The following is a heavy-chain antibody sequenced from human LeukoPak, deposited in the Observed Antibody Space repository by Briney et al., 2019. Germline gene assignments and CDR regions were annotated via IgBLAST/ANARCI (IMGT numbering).Heavy chain of an antibody. D-gene: IGHD3-22*01. CDR3: TSTITTSFDS. J-gene: IGHJ4*02. CDR1: GFSFSNAW. Sequence: GGSLRLSCAASGFSFSNAWMSWVRPAPGKGLEGVGRSKSKTDGGTTDYAAPVKGRFIISRDYSKNTLYLQMNSLKTEDTAVYSCTSTITTSFDSWGQGTLVTVSS. CDR2: SKSKTDGGTT. V-gene: IGHV3-15*01.